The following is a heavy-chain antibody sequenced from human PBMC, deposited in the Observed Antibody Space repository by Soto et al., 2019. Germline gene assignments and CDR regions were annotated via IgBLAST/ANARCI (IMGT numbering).Heavy chain of an antibody. Sequence: GESLKISCHGSGYSFTIYCISLVLQMPGKGLEWMGRIDPSDSYTNYSPSFQGHVTISADKSISTAYLQWSSLKASDTAMYYCARGTYSSSFAAYYYYGMDVWGQGTT. CDR1: GYSFTIYC. CDR3: ARGTYSSSFAAYYYYGMDV. D-gene: IGHD6-6*01. CDR2: IDPSDSYT. J-gene: IGHJ6*02. V-gene: IGHV5-10-1*01.